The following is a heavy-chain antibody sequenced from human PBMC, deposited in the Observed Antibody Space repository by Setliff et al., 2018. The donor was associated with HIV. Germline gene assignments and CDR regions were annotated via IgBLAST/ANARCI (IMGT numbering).Heavy chain of an antibody. CDR3: ARAISAAGIAPFDF. CDR1: GGSISSYY. V-gene: IGHV4-59*08. J-gene: IGHJ4*02. Sequence: SETLSLTCNVSGGSISSYYWSWIRLPPGKGLEWIGYIYYSGTADYNPSLKSRATISIDTSNNQFALKLTSMTAADTAVYFCARAISAAGIAPFDFWGQGTLVTVSS. CDR2: IYYSGTA. D-gene: IGHD6-13*01.